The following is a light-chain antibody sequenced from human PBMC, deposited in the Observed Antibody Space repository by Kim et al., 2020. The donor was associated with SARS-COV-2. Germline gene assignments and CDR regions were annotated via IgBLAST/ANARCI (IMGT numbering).Light chain of an antibody. CDR2: DAS. CDR1: QSVGKS. CDR3: QHRSNWPPYT. V-gene: IGKV3-11*01. Sequence: ETVLTQSPATLSLSPGERATLSCRTSQSVGKSLAWYQQRPGQAPRLLIYDASNRATGIPARFSGSGSGTDFTLTISSLEPEDFAVYYCQHRSNWPPYTFGQGTKLEI. J-gene: IGKJ2*01.